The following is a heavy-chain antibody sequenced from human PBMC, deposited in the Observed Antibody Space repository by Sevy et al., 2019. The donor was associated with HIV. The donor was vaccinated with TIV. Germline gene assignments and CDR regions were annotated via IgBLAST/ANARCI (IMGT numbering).Heavy chain of an antibody. J-gene: IGHJ4*02. CDR2: FDPEDGET. Sequence: ASVKVSCKVSGYTLTELSMHWVRQAPGKGLEWMGGFDPEDGETIYAQKFQGRVTMTEDTSTDTAYMELSSLRSEGTAVYYCATDKDYYDSSGYYHRYFDYWGQGTLVTVSS. CDR3: ATDKDYYDSSGYYHRYFDY. CDR1: GYTLTELS. V-gene: IGHV1-24*01. D-gene: IGHD3-22*01.